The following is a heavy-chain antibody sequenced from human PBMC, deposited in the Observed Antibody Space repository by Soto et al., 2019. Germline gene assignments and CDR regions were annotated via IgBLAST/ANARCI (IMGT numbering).Heavy chain of an antibody. CDR3: ARGGYGDY. J-gene: IGHJ4*02. V-gene: IGHV1-18*01. D-gene: IGHD1-1*01. CDR2: ISAHNGNT. CDR1: GYAFTTYG. Sequence: QVHLVQSGAEVKKPGASVKVSCKGSGYAFTTYGITWVRQAPGQGLEWMGWISAHNGNTNYSQKLQGRVTVTRETSTTPAYMELRSLRSDDTAGYHCARGGYGDYWGQGARVTVSS.